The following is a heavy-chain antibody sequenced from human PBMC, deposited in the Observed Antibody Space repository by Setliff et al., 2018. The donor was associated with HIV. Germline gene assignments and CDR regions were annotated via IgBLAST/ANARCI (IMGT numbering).Heavy chain of an antibody. V-gene: IGHV1-69-2*01. CDR1: GYTFTDYY. CDR3: ASNPGDGYNWYRDAKDAFDI. Sequence: GASVKVSCKVSGYTFTDYYMHWVQQAPGKGLEWMGLVDPEDGETIYAEKFQGRVTITADTSTDTAYMELSSLRSEDTAVYYCASNPGDGYNWYRDAKDAFDIWGQGTMVTVSS. J-gene: IGHJ3*02. D-gene: IGHD5-12*01. CDR2: VDPEDGET.